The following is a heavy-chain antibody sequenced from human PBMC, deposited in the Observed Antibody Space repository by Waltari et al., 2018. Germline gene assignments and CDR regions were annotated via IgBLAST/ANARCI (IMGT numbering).Heavy chain of an antibody. V-gene: IGHV1-69*01. CDR3: ARDRRPNGAFDI. J-gene: IGHJ3*02. CDR1: GGTFSSYA. Sequence: QVQLVQSGAEVKKPGSSVMVSCKASGGTFSSYAISWVRQAPGQGLEWMGGIIPIFGTANYAQKFQGRGTITADESTSTAYMELSSLRSEDTAVYYCARDRRPNGAFDIWGQGTMVTVSS. CDR2: IIPIFGTA.